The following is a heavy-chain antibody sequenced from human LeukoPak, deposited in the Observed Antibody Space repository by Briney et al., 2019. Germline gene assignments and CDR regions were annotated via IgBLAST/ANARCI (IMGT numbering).Heavy chain of an antibody. Sequence: SETLSLTCTVSGVSISSGSYYWRWIRQPGGKGLEWIGRIYTSGSTNCNPSLKSRVTISVDTSKNQFSLKLSSVTAADTAVYYCARDEGDGEYYFDYWGQGTLVTVSS. V-gene: IGHV4-61*02. CDR3: ARDEGDGEYYFDY. J-gene: IGHJ4*02. CDR2: IYTSGST. CDR1: GVSISSGSYY. D-gene: IGHD4-17*01.